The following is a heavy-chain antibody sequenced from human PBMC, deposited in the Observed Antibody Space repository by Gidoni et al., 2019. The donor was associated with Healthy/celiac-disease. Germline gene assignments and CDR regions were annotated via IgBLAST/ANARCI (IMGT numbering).Heavy chain of an antibody. CDR1: GFTCGDYA. CDR2: IRSKAYGGTT. J-gene: IGHJ6*02. CDR3: TTETTVTPYYYYYGMDV. Sequence: EVQLVESGGGLVQPGRYLRLSCTASGFTCGDYAMSWVRQAPGKGLEWVGFIRSKAYGGTTEYAASVKGRFTISRDDSKSIAYLQMNSLKTEDTAVYYCTTETTVTPYYYYYGMDVWGQGTTVTVSS. V-gene: IGHV3-49*04. D-gene: IGHD4-4*01.